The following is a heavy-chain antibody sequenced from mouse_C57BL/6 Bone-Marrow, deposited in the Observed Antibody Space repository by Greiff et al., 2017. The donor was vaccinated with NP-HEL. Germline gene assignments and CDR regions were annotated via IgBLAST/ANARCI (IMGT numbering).Heavy chain of an antibody. V-gene: IGHV1-75*01. J-gene: IGHJ2*01. CDR3: ARGGGAYGSSRYYFDY. D-gene: IGHD1-1*01. CDR1: GYTFTSYW. CDR2: IFPGSGST. Sequence: QVQLQQPGAELVKPGASVKLSCKASGYTFTSYWMQWVKQRPGQGLEWIGWIFPGSGSTYYNEKFKGKATLTVDKSSSTAYMLLSSLTSEDSAVYFCARGGGAYGSSRYYFDYWGQGTTLTVSS.